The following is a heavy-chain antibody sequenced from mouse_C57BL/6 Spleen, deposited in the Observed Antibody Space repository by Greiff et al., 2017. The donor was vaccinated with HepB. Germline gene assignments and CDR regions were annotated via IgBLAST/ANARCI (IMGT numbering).Heavy chain of an antibody. CDR2: INPNYGTT. D-gene: IGHD2-5*01. CDR3: ARAYYSNSPYAMDY. J-gene: IGHJ4*01. V-gene: IGHV1-39*01. Sequence: EVQLQQSGPELVKPGASVKISCKASGYSFTDYNLNWVKQSNGKSLEWIGVINPNYGTTSYNQKFKGKATLTVDQSSSTAYMQLNSLTSEDSAVYYSARAYYSNSPYAMDYWGQGTSVTVSS. CDR1: GYSFTDYN.